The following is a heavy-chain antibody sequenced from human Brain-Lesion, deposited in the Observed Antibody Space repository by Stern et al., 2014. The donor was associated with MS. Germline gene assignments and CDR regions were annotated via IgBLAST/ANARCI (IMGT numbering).Heavy chain of an antibody. Sequence: QVQLQESGPGLVKPSETLSLTCTVSGVSIRDYYWSWIRQPPGKGLQWIGYIYNSGGTKYNPSLKSRVTISIDTSTKEFSLKLRSVTAEDTAVYYCARHYDSTGYGRENWFDPWGQGTLVTVSS. V-gene: IGHV4-59*01. D-gene: IGHD3-22*01. J-gene: IGHJ5*02. CDR2: IYNSGGT. CDR3: ARHYDSTGYGRENWFDP. CDR1: GVSIRDYY.